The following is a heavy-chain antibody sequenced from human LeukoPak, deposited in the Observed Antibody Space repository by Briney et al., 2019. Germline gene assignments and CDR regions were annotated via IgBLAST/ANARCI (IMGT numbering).Heavy chain of an antibody. CDR1: GGSISSYY. CDR3: AREASTVTTWNYYYYYMDV. CDR2: IYYSGST. J-gene: IGHJ6*03. Sequence: SETLSLTCTVSGGSISSYYWSWIRQPPGKGLEWIGYIYYSGSTNYNPSLKSRVTISVDTSKNQFSLKLSSVTAADTAVYYCAREASTVTTWNYYYYYMDVRGKGTTVTISS. V-gene: IGHV4-59*01. D-gene: IGHD4-17*01.